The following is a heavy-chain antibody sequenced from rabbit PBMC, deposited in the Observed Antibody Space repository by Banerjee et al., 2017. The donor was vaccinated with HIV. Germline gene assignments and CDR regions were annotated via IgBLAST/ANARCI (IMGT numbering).Heavy chain of an antibody. Sequence: QEQLEESGGGLVQPEGSLTLTCTASGFSFTYKYVMCWVRQAPGKGLEWIGCINTGSANSTYYASWTKGRFTISRTSSTTVDLKMTSLTAADTATYFCARDPAGGGNYYTLWGQGTLVTVS. CDR1: GFSFTYKYV. CDR2: INTGSANST. CDR3: ARDPAGGGNYYTL. J-gene: IGHJ4*01. D-gene: IGHD8-1*01. V-gene: IGHV1S45*01.